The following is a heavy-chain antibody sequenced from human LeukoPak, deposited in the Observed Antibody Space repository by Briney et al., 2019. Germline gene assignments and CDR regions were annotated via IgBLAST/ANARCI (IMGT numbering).Heavy chain of an antibody. J-gene: IGHJ5*02. CDR2: IYYSGST. V-gene: IGHV4-59*08. D-gene: IGHD6-13*01. CDR3: ARHVAGYSSNWYAGWFDP. CDR1: GGSISSYY. Sequence: SETLSLTCTVSGGSISSYYWSWIRQPPGKGLEWIGYIYYSGSTNYNPSLKSRVTISVDTSKNQFSLKLSSATAADTAVYYCARHVAGYSSNWYAGWFDPWGQGTLVTVSS.